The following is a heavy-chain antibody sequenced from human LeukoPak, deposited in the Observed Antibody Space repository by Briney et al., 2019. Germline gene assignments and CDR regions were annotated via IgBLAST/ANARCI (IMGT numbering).Heavy chain of an antibody. D-gene: IGHD1-26*01. Sequence: GGSLRLSCAVSGFTFSDHYMDWVRQAAGKGLEWVGRSRDKADSYTTEYAAPVKGRFIISRDDSKNSLYLQMNSLKTEDTAVYYCARRIGTQSDYWGQGTLVTVSS. J-gene: IGHJ4*02. CDR2: SRDKADSYTT. CDR3: ARRIGTQSDY. CDR1: GFTFSDHY. V-gene: IGHV3-72*01.